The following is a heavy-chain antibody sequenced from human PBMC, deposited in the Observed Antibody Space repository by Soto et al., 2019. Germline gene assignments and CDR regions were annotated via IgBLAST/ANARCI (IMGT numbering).Heavy chain of an antibody. D-gene: IGHD4-17*01. Sequence: QVQLVESGGGLVKPGGSLRLSCAASGFTFSDYYMSWIRQAPGKGLEWVSFISRSGTYTNHADSVKGRFTISRDNAKNSVYLQMNSLRAEDTAGYYCARGDTVFDYWGQGALVTVSS. CDR1: GFTFSDYY. J-gene: IGHJ4*02. CDR3: ARGDTVFDY. V-gene: IGHV3-11*05. CDR2: ISRSGTYT.